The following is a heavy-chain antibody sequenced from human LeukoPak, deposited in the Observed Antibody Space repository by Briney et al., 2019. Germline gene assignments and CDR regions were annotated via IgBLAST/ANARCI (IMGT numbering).Heavy chain of an antibody. J-gene: IGHJ4*02. CDR3: TQNNY. V-gene: IGHV3-73*01. CDR2: IRGKADNYAT. Sequence: GGSLRLSCAASGFTFSGSPILWVRQASGKGLEWVGRIRGKADNYATAYAASLQGRCTISRDDSQNTAYLQLNSLKTEDTAVYYCTQNNYWGQGALVTVSS. CDR1: GFTFSGSP.